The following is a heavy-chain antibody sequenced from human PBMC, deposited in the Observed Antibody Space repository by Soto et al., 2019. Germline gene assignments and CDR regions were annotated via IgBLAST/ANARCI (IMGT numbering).Heavy chain of an antibody. D-gene: IGHD2-15*01. V-gene: IGHV1-3*01. CDR1: GYTFTRYA. Sequence: ASVKVSCKASGYTFTRYAVHWVRQAPGQRLEWMGWINAANGYTKYSQKFQGRVTITRDTSASTAYMELTGLRSEDTAVYYCARDEGLLCNGGSCYYGFHPWGQGTLVTAPQ. CDR3: ARDEGLLCNGGSCYYGFHP. J-gene: IGHJ5*02. CDR2: INAANGYT.